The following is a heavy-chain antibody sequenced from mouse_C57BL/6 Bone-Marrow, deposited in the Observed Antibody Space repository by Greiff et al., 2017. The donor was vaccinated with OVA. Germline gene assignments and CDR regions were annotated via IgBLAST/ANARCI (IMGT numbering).Heavy chain of an antibody. J-gene: IGHJ3*01. V-gene: IGHV1-50*01. Sequence: QVQLQQPGAELVKPGASVKLSCKASGYTFTSYWLQWVKQRPGQGLEWIGEIDPSDSYTNYNQKFKGKATLTVDTSSSTAYMQLSSLTSEDSAVYYCARDDYGSSSPFGYWGQGTLVTVSA. CDR1: GYTFTSYW. CDR3: ARDDYGSSSPFGY. D-gene: IGHD1-1*01. CDR2: IDPSDSYT.